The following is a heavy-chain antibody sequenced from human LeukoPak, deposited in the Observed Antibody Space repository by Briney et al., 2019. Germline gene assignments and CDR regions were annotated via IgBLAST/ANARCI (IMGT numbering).Heavy chain of an antibody. J-gene: IGHJ4*02. CDR1: GGSISSYY. D-gene: IGHD3-10*01. CDR3: ARLYGSYYFDY. V-gene: IGHV4-59*01. Sequence: SETLSLTCTVSGGSISSYYWSWIRQPPGKGLEWIGYIYYSGSTNYNPSLKSRVTISVDTSKNQFSLKLSSVTAADTAVYYCARLYGSYYFDYWGQGTLVTVSS. CDR2: IYYSGST.